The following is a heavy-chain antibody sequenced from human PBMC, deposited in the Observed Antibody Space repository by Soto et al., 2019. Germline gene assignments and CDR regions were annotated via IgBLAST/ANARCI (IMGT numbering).Heavy chain of an antibody. Sequence: ASVKVSCKASGYAFTSYDINWVRQATGQGLEWMGWMNPNSGNTGYAQKFQERVTITRDMSTSTAYMELSSLRSEDTAVYYCAALGPDYEIDYWGQGTLVTVSS. V-gene: IGHV1-8*01. CDR2: MNPNSGNT. CDR3: AALGPDYEIDY. J-gene: IGHJ4*02. CDR1: GYAFTSYD. D-gene: IGHD4-17*01.